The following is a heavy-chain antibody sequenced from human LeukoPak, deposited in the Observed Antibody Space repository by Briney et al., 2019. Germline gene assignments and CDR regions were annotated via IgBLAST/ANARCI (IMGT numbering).Heavy chain of an antibody. Sequence: SETLSLTCTVSGGSISSYYWSWIRQPPGKGLEWIGYIYCSGSTNYNPSLKSRVTISVDTSKNQFSLKLSSVTAADTAVYYCARDLWGSGSTYYYYGMDVWGQGTTVTVSS. CDR1: GGSISSYY. D-gene: IGHD3-10*01. CDR3: ARDLWGSGSTYYYYGMDV. J-gene: IGHJ6*02. CDR2: IYCSGST. V-gene: IGHV4-59*01.